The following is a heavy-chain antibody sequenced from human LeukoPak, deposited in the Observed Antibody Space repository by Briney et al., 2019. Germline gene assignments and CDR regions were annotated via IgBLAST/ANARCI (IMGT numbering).Heavy chain of an antibody. D-gene: IGHD3-10*01. CDR2: IIPFLSTA. Sequence: SVKVSCKASGYTFTSYTIIWVRQAPGQGLEWIGGIIPFLSTADYAQKFQGRITITADESTSTAYMELSSLRSDDTAVYYCARVSQGHSVRGVISDWFDPWGQGTLVTVSS. V-gene: IGHV1-69*13. CDR1: GYTFTSYT. J-gene: IGHJ5*02. CDR3: ARVSQGHSVRGVISDWFDP.